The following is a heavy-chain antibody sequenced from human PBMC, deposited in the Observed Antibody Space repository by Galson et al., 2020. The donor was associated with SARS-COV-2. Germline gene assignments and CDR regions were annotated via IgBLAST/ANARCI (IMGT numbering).Heavy chain of an antibody. V-gene: IGHV3-74*01. J-gene: IGHJ6*02. CDR3: ARWFGDYYYGMYG. D-gene: IGHD3-10*01. CDR2: IISDGSST. Sequence: GGSLRLSCAASGFTFSGYWMHWVRQAPGKGLVWVSRIISDGSSTSYADSVKGRFTISRDNAKNTLYLQMNSLRAEDTAVYYCARWFGDYYYGMYGWGQGTTVTVSS. CDR1: GFTFSGYW.